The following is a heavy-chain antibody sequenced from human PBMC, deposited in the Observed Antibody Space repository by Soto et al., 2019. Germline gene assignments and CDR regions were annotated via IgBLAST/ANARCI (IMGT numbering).Heavy chain of an antibody. J-gene: IGHJ4*02. CDR3: ARGDYFDRRFDY. CDR2: IKQDETEK. CDR1: GFTFSSYW. V-gene: IGHV3-7*03. D-gene: IGHD3-22*01. Sequence: GGSLRLSCAASGFTFSSYWMNWVRQAPGRGLEWVADIKQDETEKYYVDSVKGRFTISRDNAKNSLYLQMDSLRAEDTAVYYCARGDYFDRRFDYWGQGTLVTVSS.